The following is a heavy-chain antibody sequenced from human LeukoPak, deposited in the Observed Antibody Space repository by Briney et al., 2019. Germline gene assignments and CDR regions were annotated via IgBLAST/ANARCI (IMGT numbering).Heavy chain of an antibody. V-gene: IGHV3-23*01. CDR3: AKGYSHLDY. CDR1: GFTFSSYA. J-gene: IGHJ4*02. Sequence: GGSLRLSCAASGFTFSSYAMTWVRQAPGKGLEWVSTISVSGGSTYYADSVKGRFTISRDSSKNTLSLQMNSLRAEDTAVYYCAKGYSHLDYWGQGTLVTVSS. CDR2: ISVSGGST. D-gene: IGHD5-12*01.